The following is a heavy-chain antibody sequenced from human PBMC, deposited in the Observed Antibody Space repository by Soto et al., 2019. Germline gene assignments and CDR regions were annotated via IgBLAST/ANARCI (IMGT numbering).Heavy chain of an antibody. CDR2: MYNTGST. V-gene: IGHV4-59*01. J-gene: IGHJ6*02. Sequence: SETLSLSCTVSGGSISVYYWSWIRQPPGKGLEWIGYMYNTGSTVYNPSFKSRVTISVDTSKNQFSLKLNSVTAADTAVYYCARDLWGYCGTDCYPLDVWGQGTTVT. CDR3: ARDLWGYCGTDCYPLDV. CDR1: GGSISVYY. D-gene: IGHD2-21*02.